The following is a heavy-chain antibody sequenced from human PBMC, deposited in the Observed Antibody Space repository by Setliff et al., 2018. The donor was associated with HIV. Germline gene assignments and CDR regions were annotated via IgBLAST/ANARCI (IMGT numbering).Heavy chain of an antibody. CDR3: ARVGGLAVAFDY. D-gene: IGHD6-19*01. Sequence: SVKVSCKASGGTFSSYAISWVRQAPGQGLEWMGRIIPIFGTANYAQNFQGRVTMTRNTSISTAYMELSSLRSEDTAVYYCARVGGLAVAFDYWGQGTLVTVSS. V-gene: IGHV1-69*05. CDR2: IIPIFGTA. J-gene: IGHJ4*02. CDR1: GGTFSSYA.